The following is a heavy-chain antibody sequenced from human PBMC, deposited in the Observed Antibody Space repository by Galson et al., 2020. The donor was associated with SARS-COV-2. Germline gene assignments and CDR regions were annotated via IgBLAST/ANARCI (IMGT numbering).Heavy chain of an antibody. J-gene: IGHJ6*03. D-gene: IGHD2-15*01. CDR2: IIPILGIA. Sequence: SVKVSCKASGGTFSSYAISWVRQAPGQGLEWMGGIIPILGIANYAQKFQGRVTITADKSTSTAYMELSSLRSEDTAVYYCARGSVGYCSGGSCYRLLDYYYYYMDVWGKGTTVTVSS. CDR3: ARGSVGYCSGGSCYRLLDYYYYYMDV. CDR1: GGTFSSYA. V-gene: IGHV1-69*10.